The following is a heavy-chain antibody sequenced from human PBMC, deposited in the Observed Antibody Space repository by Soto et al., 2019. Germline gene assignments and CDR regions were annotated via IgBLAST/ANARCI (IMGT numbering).Heavy chain of an antibody. CDR1: GFSLTTRQVG. CDR3: AHLMITYGGVIADDVFDI. CDR2: IYWDNDK. Sequence: QITLKESGPTLVDPTQTLTLTCTFSGFSLTTRQVGVGWIRQPPGQALEWLAVIYWDNDKRYSPSLERRLTVTKDTSKNQVVLTMTNMDPMDTATYYCAHLMITYGGVIADDVFDIWGQGTMVTVSS. D-gene: IGHD3-16*02. J-gene: IGHJ3*02. V-gene: IGHV2-5*02.